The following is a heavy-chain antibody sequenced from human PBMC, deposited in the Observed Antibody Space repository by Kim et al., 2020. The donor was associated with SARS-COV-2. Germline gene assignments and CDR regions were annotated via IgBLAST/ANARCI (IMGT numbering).Heavy chain of an antibody. J-gene: IGHJ6*02. CDR3: ARSTDTAMVYGMDV. V-gene: IGHV4-59*01. D-gene: IGHD5-18*01. Sequence: PSLKSRVTISVDTSKNQFSLNLSSVTAADTAVYYCARSTDTAMVYGMDVWGQGTTVTVSS.